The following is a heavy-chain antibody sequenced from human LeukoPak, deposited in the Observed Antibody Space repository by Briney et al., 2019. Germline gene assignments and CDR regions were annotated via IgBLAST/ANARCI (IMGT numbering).Heavy chain of an antibody. CDR2: IYSGGDT. J-gene: IGHJ6*02. Sequence: GGSLRLSCTASGFTVSSNYMNWVRQAPGRGLEWVSVIYSGGDTNCADSVKGRFTISRDNSKNTLYLQMNSLRAEDTAIYYCARDKRGTATGIYYFYGMDVWGQGTTVTVSS. D-gene: IGHD1/OR15-1a*01. CDR3: ARDKRGTATGIYYFYGMDV. CDR1: GFTVSSNY. V-gene: IGHV3-53*01.